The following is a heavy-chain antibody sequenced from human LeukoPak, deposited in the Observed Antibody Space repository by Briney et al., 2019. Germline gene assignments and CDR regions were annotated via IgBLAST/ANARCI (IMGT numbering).Heavy chain of an antibody. D-gene: IGHD3-16*01. CDR1: GGSISNYY. CDR2: FYTSGST. J-gene: IGHJ5*02. CDR3: ARSLRSWFDP. Sequence: SETLSLTCTVSGGSISNYYWSWVRQPAGKGLEWIGRFYTSGSTNYNPSLKSRVTMSVDTSKNQFSLKLSSVTAADTAVYYCARSLRSWFDPWGQGTLVTVSS. V-gene: IGHV4-4*07.